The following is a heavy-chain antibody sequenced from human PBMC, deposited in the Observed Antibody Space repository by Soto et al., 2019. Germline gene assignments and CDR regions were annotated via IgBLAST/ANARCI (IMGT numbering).Heavy chain of an antibody. CDR1: GYTFTSYG. J-gene: IGHJ3*02. Sequence: QVQLVQSGAEVKKPGASVKVSCKASGYTFTSYGISWXRQAXXXGXXXXGWISAYNGNTNYAQKLQGRVTMTTDTSTSTAYMELRSLRSXXTXXYXXXXXXXXXXXXXXXXXXDIWGQGTMVTVSS. CDR2: ISAYNGNT. CDR3: XXXXXXXXXXXXXXXXDI. V-gene: IGHV1-18*01.